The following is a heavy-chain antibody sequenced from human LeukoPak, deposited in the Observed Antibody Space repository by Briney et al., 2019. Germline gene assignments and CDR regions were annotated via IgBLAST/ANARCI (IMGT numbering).Heavy chain of an antibody. Sequence: SETLSLTCSVSGDSINSHYWSWIRQPPGRGLEWIAYVYYSGATSHNPSLKSRVTISVDTSKTQFSLKLTSVTAADTAVYYCARALGRTVSGIEAFDSWGQGTLVTVSS. CDR1: GDSINSHY. CDR2: VYYSGAT. J-gene: IGHJ4*02. D-gene: IGHD4-17*01. CDR3: ARALGRTVSGIEAFDS. V-gene: IGHV4-59*11.